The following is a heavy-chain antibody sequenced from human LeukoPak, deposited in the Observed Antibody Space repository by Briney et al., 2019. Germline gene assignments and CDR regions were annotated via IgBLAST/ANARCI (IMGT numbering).Heavy chain of an antibody. CDR3: ARGRGSWYGVYFDY. CDR1: GFTFSSYW. D-gene: IGHD6-13*01. J-gene: IGHJ4*02. Sequence: GSLRLSCAASGFTFSSYWMSWVRQAPGKGLEWVANIKQDGSEKDYVDSVKGRFTISRDNAKNSLYLQMNSLRAEDTAVYYCARGRGSWYGVYFDYWGQGTLVTVSS. V-gene: IGHV3-7*01. CDR2: IKQDGSEK.